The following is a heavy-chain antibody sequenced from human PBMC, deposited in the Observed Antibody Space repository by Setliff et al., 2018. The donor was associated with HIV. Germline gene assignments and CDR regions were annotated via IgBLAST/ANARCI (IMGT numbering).Heavy chain of an antibody. V-gene: IGHV3-20*04. Sequence: GGSLRLSCAASGFTFDDYGMNWVRQVPGKGLEWVSGINWNGYRTNSADSVKGRFTISRDNGKNSLYLQMNSLRAEDTAVYYCARGTPYIYDRSGYNGGRDSCYYMDVWGKGATVTVPS. D-gene: IGHD3-22*01. CDR1: GFTFDDYG. J-gene: IGHJ6*03. CDR3: ARGTPYIYDRSGYNGGRDSCYYMDV. CDR2: INWNGYRT.